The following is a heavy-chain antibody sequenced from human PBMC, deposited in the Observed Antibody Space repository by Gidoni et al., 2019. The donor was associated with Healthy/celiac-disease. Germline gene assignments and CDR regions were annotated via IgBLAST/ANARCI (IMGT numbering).Heavy chain of an antibody. J-gene: IGHJ4*02. Sequence: EVQLVQSGAEVKKPGESLKISCKGSGYSFTSYWIGWGRQMPGKGLEWMGIIYPGDSDTRYSPSFQGQVTISADKSISTAYLQWSSLKASDTAMYYCARQSSYCSGGSCYSYYFDYWGQGTLVTVSS. CDR2: IYPGDSDT. D-gene: IGHD2-15*01. CDR1: GYSFTSYW. V-gene: IGHV5-51*01. CDR3: ARQSSYCSGGSCYSYYFDY.